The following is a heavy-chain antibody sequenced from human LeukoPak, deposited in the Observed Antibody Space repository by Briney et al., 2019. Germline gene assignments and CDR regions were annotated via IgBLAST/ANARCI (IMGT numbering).Heavy chain of an antibody. D-gene: IGHD6-19*01. J-gene: IGHJ3*02. Sequence: GGSLRLSCTAAGFTFGDYAMSWVRQAPGKGLEWVGFIRSKACGGTTEYAASVKGRFTISRDDSKSIAYLQMNSLKTEDTAVYYCTRDGSGWYLDAFDIWGQGTMVTVSS. CDR1: GFTFGDYA. CDR3: TRDGSGWYLDAFDI. CDR2: IRSKACGGTT. V-gene: IGHV3-49*04.